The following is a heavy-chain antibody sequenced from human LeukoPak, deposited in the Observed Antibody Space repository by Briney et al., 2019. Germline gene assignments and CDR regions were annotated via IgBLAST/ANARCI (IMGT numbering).Heavy chain of an antibody. D-gene: IGHD3-10*01. Sequence: GGSLRLFCAASGFTFSSYSMNCVRQAPGKGLEWVSSISSSSSYIYYADSVKGRFTISRDNAKNSLYLQMNSLRAEDTAVYYCARFTMVRGVIIKYYFDYWGQGTLVTVSS. CDR2: ISSSSSYI. CDR1: GFTFSSYS. CDR3: ARFTMVRGVIIKYYFDY. V-gene: IGHV3-21*01. J-gene: IGHJ4*02.